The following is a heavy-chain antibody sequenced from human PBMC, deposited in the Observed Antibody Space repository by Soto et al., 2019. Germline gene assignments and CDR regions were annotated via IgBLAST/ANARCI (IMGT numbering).Heavy chain of an antibody. CDR2: IDENGSA. CDR1: GGSFSSYH. CDR3: ARDRRASNFLPRWFDP. V-gene: IGHV4-34*01. Sequence: QVQLQQWGAGLLKPSETLSLTCVVSGGSFSSYHWAWIRQTPVKGLEWIGEIDENGSARYNPSLQGRVTLSLDTPKNQLSLSLTSVTAAATAVYYCARDRRASNFLPRWFDPWGQGTLVTVSS. J-gene: IGHJ5*02. D-gene: IGHD3-16*02.